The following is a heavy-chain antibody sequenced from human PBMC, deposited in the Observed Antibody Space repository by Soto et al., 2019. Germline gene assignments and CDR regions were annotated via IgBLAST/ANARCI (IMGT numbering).Heavy chain of an antibody. D-gene: IGHD5-12*01. CDR3: ARFTYEDRGSSGMDV. V-gene: IGHV1-3*01. J-gene: IGHJ6*02. CDR2: INAGNGNT. CDR1: GYTLTSYA. Sequence: GASVKVSCKASGYTLTSYAMHWVRQAPEQRLEWMGWINAGNGNTKYSQKFQGRVTMTRDTSTSTVYMELSSLRSEDTAVYYCARFTYEDRGSSGMDVWGQGTTVTVSS.